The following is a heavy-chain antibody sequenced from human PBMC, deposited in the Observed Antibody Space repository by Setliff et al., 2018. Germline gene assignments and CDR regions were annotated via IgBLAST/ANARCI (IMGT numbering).Heavy chain of an antibody. D-gene: IGHD2-21*01. CDR1: GYTFSSYA. J-gene: IGHJ4*02. Sequence: GGSLRLSCVASGYTFSSYAIHWVRQAPGKGLEWVALISWDGTKTSYADSVRGRFTISRDGSKNTLYLQMNSLRPEDTAVYYCARGGDYCGGECYIPPPDSYWGQGTLVTVSS. CDR3: ARGGDYCGGECYIPPPDSY. V-gene: IGHV3-30*03. CDR2: ISWDGTKT.